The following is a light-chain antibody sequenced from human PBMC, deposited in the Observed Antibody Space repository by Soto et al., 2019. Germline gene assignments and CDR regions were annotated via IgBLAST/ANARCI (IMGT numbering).Light chain of an antibody. CDR3: CSSGGSPTYV. CDR1: SSNVGSYKL. V-gene: IGLV2-23*02. J-gene: IGLJ1*01. CDR2: VVN. Sequence: QSALTQPASVSGSPGQSITICCTGTSSNVGSYKLVSWYQQHPGKAPKLMIFVVNKRPSGVSNRFSGSKSGNTASLTISGLKVEDEADYYCCSSGGSPTYVFGTGTKLTAL.